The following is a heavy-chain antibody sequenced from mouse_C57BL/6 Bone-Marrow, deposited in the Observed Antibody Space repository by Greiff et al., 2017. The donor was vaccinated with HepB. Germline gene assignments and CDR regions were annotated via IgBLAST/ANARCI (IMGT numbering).Heavy chain of an antibody. CDR1: GFNIKNTY. Sequence: VQLKESVAELVRPGASVKLSCTASGFNIKNTYMHWVKQRPEQGLEWIGRIDPANGNTKYAPKFQGKATITADTSSNTAYLQLRSLTSEDTAIYYCALIRQLRLPWFAYWGQGTLVTVSA. D-gene: IGHD3-2*02. J-gene: IGHJ3*01. CDR3: ALIRQLRLPWFAY. CDR2: IDPANGNT. V-gene: IGHV14-3*01.